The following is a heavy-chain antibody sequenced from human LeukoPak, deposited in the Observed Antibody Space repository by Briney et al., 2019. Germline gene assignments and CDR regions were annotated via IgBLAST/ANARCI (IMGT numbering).Heavy chain of an antibody. Sequence: SETLSLTCTVSGGSISSYYWSWIRQPAGKGLEWIGRIYNSGSTTYNPSLKSRVTISVDTSKNQFSLKLSSVTAADTAVYYCARHKDYYYSYMDVWGKGTTVTISS. V-gene: IGHV4-4*07. CDR3: ARHKDYYYSYMDV. CDR2: IYNSGST. J-gene: IGHJ6*03. CDR1: GGSISSYY.